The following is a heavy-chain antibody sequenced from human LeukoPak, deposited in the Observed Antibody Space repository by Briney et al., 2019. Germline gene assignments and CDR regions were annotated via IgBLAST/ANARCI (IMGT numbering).Heavy chain of an antibody. CDR3: ARGRGYCSGGSCYLYYFDY. D-gene: IGHD2-15*01. V-gene: IGHV4-34*01. Sequence: SETLSLTCAVYGGSFSGYYWSWIRQPPGKGLEWIGEINHSGSTNYNPSLKSRVTISVDTSKNQFSLKLSSVTAADTAVYYCARGRGYCSGGSCYLYYFDYWGQGTLVTVSS. J-gene: IGHJ4*02. CDR1: GGSFSGYY. CDR2: INHSGST.